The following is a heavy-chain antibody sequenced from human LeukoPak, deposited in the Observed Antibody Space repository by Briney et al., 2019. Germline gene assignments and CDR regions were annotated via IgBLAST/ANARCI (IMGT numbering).Heavy chain of an antibody. J-gene: IGHJ3*02. CDR1: GGSISSYY. Sequence: PSGTLSLTCTVSGGSISSYYWSWIRQPPGKGLEWIGYIYYSGSTNYNPSLKSRVTISVDTSKNQFSLKLSSVTAADTAVYYCARESQGNAFDIWGQGTMVTVSS. V-gene: IGHV4-59*01. D-gene: IGHD6-13*01. CDR2: IYYSGST. CDR3: ARESQGNAFDI.